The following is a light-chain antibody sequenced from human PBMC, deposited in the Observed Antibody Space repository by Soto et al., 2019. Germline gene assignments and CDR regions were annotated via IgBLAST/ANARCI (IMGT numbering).Light chain of an antibody. V-gene: IGLV2-14*01. CDR2: DVS. CDR3: RSYTSSSTLVV. CDR1: SSDDGGYNY. J-gene: IGLJ1*01. Sequence: QSVLTQPASVSGSPGQSITISCTGTSSDDGGYNYVSWYQQHPGKAPKLMIYDVSNRPSGVSNRFSGSKSGNTASLTISGLQAEDEADYYCRSYTSSSTLVVFGTGTKVTVL.